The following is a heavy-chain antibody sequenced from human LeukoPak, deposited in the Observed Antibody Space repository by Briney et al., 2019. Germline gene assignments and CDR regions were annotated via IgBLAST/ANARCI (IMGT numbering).Heavy chain of an antibody. CDR1: TYTFTSYG. J-gene: IGHJ4*02. Sequence: ASVKVSCKASTYTFTSYGISWVRQAPGQGLEWMGRIIPIFGTANYAQKFQGRVTITTDESTSTAYMELSSLRSEDTAVYYCARSKDSWYRLDYWGQGTLVTVSS. CDR2: IIPIFGTA. D-gene: IGHD6-13*01. CDR3: ARSKDSWYRLDY. V-gene: IGHV1-69*05.